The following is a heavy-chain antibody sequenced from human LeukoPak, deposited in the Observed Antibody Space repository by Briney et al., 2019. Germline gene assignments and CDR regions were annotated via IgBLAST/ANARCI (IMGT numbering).Heavy chain of an antibody. V-gene: IGHV4-34*01. CDR1: GGSFSGNY. J-gene: IGHJ6*03. CDR2: IKHSGST. D-gene: IGHD3-22*01. CDR3: TRGSIAYYYMDV. Sequence: SETLSLTCGVYGGSFSGNYWSWIRQPPGKGLEWIGEIKHSGSTNYNPSLKSRVTISVDTSKNQFSLKLSSVTAADTAVYYCTRGSIAYYYMDVWGKGTTVTISS.